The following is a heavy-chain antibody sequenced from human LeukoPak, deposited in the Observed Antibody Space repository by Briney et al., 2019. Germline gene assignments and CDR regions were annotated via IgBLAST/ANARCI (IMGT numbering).Heavy chain of an antibody. CDR2: IYYSGST. CDR3: ARDGHGSGSYYTWFDP. V-gene: IGHV4-39*07. D-gene: IGHD3-10*01. CDR1: GGSISSSSYY. J-gene: IGHJ5*02. Sequence: SETLSLTCTVSGGSISSSSYYWGWIRQPPGKGLEWIGSIYYSGSTYNNPSLKSRVTISVDTSKNQFSLKLSSVTAADTAVYYCARDGHGSGSYYTWFDPWGQGTLVIVSS.